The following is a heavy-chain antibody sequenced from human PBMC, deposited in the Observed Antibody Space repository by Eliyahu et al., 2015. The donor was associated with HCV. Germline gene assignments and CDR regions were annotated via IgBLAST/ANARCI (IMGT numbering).Heavy chain of an antibody. Sequence: QVQLVQSGAEVKKPGASVKVPCKASXXXFTGYHIHWVRQAPXQGLEWMGWINPKSGGTHYALNFQGRVTMTRDTSISTAYMELSRLRSDDTAVYYCARVFLEDFYDYSKSGMDAWGHGTSVTVSS. CDR3: ARVFLEDFYDYSKSGMDA. CDR1: XXXFTGYH. J-gene: IGHJ6*02. CDR2: INPKSGGT. V-gene: IGHV1-2*02. D-gene: IGHD3-3*01.